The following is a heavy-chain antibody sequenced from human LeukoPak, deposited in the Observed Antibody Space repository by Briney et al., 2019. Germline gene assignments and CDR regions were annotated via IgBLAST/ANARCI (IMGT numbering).Heavy chain of an antibody. V-gene: IGHV1-2*02. J-gene: IGHJ6*03. CDR3: ARVYSSSWRYYYYYYYMDV. CDR1: GYTFTSYG. D-gene: IGHD6-13*01. Sequence: ASVKVSCKASGYTFTSYGISWVRQAPGQGLEWMGWINPNSGGTNYAQKFQGRVTMTRDTSISTAYMELSRLRSDDTAVYYCARVYSSSWRYYYYYYYMDVWGKGTTVTVSS. CDR2: INPNSGGT.